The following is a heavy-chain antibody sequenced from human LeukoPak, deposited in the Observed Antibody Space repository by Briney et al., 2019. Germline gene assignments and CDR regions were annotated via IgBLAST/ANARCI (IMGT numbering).Heavy chain of an antibody. J-gene: IGHJ6*02. CDR2: IDTSDSYT. Sequence: GGSLKISCKGSGYSFTTYWISWVRQMPGKGLEWMGRIDTSDSYTNYSPSFQGHVTISADKSISTAYLQWNSLKASDTAMYYCARQMTTVTYDGMDVWGQGTTVTVSS. D-gene: IGHD4-17*01. V-gene: IGHV5-10-1*01. CDR1: GYSFTTYW. CDR3: ARQMTTVTYDGMDV.